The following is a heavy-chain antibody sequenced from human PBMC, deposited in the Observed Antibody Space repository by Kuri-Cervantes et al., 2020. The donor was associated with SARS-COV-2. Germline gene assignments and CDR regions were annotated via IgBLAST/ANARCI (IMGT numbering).Heavy chain of an antibody. Sequence: ETLSPTCAASGFTFSSYAMSWVRQAPGKGLEWVSTISGSGGSAYYVDSVMCRFTISRDNSKNTLYLQMNSLRAEDTAIYYCTTYESTGYYYDHWGQGTLVTVSS. CDR3: TTYESTGYYYDH. V-gene: IGHV3-23*01. J-gene: IGHJ4*02. CDR1: GFTFSSYA. CDR2: ISGSGGSA. D-gene: IGHD3-22*01.